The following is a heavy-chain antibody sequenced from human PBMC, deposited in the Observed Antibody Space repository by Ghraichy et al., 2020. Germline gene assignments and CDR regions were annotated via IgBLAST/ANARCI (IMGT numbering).Heavy chain of an antibody. J-gene: IGHJ5*02. V-gene: IGHV4-59*01. Sequence: SETLSLTCTVSGGSISSYYWSWIRQPPGKGLEWIGYIYYSGSTNYNPSLKSRVTISVDTSKNQFSLKLSSVTAADTAVYYCAHLVVPAARRNRDYWFDPWGQGTLVTVSS. CDR1: GGSISSYY. CDR2: IYYSGST. D-gene: IGHD2-2*01. CDR3: AHLVVPAARRNRDYWFDP.